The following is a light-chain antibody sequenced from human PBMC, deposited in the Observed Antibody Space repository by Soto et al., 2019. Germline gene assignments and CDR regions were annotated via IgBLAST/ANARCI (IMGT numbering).Light chain of an antibody. Sequence: DIQMTQSPSTLSASVGDRVTITCRASQSIGSWLAWYQQKPGKAPKLLIYDASSLESGVPSSFSGSGSGTEFTLTISSLQPDDFATYYCRQYNNYSPGTFGQGTKVDIK. CDR3: RQYNNYSPGT. V-gene: IGKV1-5*01. J-gene: IGKJ1*01. CDR2: DAS. CDR1: QSIGSW.